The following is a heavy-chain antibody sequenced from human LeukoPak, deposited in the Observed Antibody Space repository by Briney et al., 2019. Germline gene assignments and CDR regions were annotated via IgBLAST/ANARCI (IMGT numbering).Heavy chain of an antibody. CDR3: ARILYDSSGYHGYYYGMDV. CDR1: GYTFTGYY. Sequence: ASVTVSCTASGYTFTGYYMHWVRQAPGQGLEWMGWINPNSGGTNYAQKFQGRVTMTRDTSISTAYMELSRLRSDDTAVYYCARILYDSSGYHGYYYGMDVWGQGTTVTVSS. V-gene: IGHV1-2*02. D-gene: IGHD3-22*01. CDR2: INPNSGGT. J-gene: IGHJ6*02.